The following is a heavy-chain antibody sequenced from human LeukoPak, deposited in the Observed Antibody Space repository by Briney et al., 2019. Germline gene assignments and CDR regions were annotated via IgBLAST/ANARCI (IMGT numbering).Heavy chain of an antibody. D-gene: IGHD6-13*01. V-gene: IGHV3-23*01. CDR3: AREYSTTWV. CDR2: ISGSGGNT. CDR1: GFTFSSYA. Sequence: PGGSLRLSCVASGFTFSSYAMSWVRQAPAKGLECVSVISGSGGNTYYADSVKGRFTISRDNFKNTLSLQMNSLRAEDTAVYYCAREYSTTWVWGQGTLVTVSS. J-gene: IGHJ4*02.